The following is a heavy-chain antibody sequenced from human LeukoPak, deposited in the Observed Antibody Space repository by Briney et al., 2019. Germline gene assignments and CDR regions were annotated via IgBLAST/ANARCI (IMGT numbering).Heavy chain of an antibody. CDR1: GYTFTGYY. Sequence: ASVKVSCKASGYTFTGYYMHWVRQAPGQGLEWMGWINPNSGGTNYAQKFQGRVTMTRDTSISTAYMELSRLRSDDTAVYYCARSLLRYYSLLAFDYWGQGTLVTVSS. CDR2: INPNSGGT. D-gene: IGHD3-9*01. CDR3: ARSLLRYYSLLAFDY. V-gene: IGHV1-2*02. J-gene: IGHJ4*02.